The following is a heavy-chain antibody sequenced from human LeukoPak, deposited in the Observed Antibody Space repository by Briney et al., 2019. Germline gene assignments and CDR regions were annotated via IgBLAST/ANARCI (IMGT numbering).Heavy chain of an antibody. D-gene: IGHD2-2*01. V-gene: IGHV1-2*02. CDR1: GYTFTGYY. CDR2: INPNSGGT. CDR3: AIYPRNTVVVPAAI. Sequence: ASVKVSCKASGYTFTGYYMHWVRQAPGQGLEWMGWINPNSGGTNYAQKFQGRVTMTRDTSISTAYMELSRLRSDDTAVYYCAIYPRNTVVVPAAIWGQGTLVTVSS. J-gene: IGHJ4*02.